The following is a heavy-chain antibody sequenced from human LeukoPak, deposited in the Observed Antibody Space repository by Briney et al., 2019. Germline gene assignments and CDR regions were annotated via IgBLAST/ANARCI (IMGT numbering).Heavy chain of an antibody. CDR3: AKENPHNDY. CDR2: INSDGSST. V-gene: IGHV3-74*01. J-gene: IGHJ4*02. CDR1: GFIFRTYG. Sequence: GGSLRLSCAASGFIFRTYGMHWVRQAPGKGLVWVSRINSDGSSTSYADSVKGRFTISRDNSKNTLYLQMNSLRAEDTASYYCAKENPHNDYWGQGTLVTVSS.